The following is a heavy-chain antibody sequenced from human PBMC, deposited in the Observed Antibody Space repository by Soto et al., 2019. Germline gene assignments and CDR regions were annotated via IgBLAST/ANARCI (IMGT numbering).Heavy chain of an antibody. V-gene: IGHV3-13*01. CDR3: ARAAFHYDILTGLDAFDI. J-gene: IGHJ3*02. Sequence: GGSLRLSCAASVFTFSSYDMHWVRQATGKGLEWVSAIGTAGDTYYPGSVKGRFTISRENAKNSLYLQMNSLRAEDTAVYYCARAAFHYDILTGLDAFDIWGQGTMVTVSS. CDR1: VFTFSSYD. CDR2: IGTAGDT. D-gene: IGHD3-9*01.